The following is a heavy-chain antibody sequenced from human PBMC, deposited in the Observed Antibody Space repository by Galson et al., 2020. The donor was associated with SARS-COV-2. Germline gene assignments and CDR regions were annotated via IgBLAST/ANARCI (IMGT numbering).Heavy chain of an antibody. CDR2: INHRGST. CDR3: ARGGYYDILTGYSDAFDI. CDR1: GGSFSGYY. D-gene: IGHD3-9*01. Sequence: ETSETLSLTCAVYGGSFSGYYWSWIRQPPGKGLEWIGEINHRGSTNYNPSLKSRVTISVDTSKNQFSLKLNSVTAADTAVYYCARGGYYDILTGYSDAFDIWGQGTMVTVSS. J-gene: IGHJ3*02. V-gene: IGHV4-34*01.